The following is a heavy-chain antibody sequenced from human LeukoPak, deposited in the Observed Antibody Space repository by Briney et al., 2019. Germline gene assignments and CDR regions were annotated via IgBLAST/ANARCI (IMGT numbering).Heavy chain of an antibody. V-gene: IGHV3-15*01. CDR1: GFTFSNAW. Sequence: PGGSLRLSCAASGFTFSNAWMSWVRQAPGKGLEWVGRIKSKTDGGTTDYAAPVKGRFTISRDDSKNTLYLQMNSLKTEDTAVYCCTTGVGGWYTDFDYWGQGTLVTVSS. J-gene: IGHJ4*02. CDR2: IKSKTDGGTT. CDR3: TTGVGGWYTDFDY. D-gene: IGHD6-19*01.